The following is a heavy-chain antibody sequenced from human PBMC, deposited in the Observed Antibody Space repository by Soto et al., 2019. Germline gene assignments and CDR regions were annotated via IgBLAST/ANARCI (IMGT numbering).Heavy chain of an antibody. CDR3: VSLFPPGIAVAGSDAFDI. V-gene: IGHV4-39*01. D-gene: IGHD6-19*01. Sequence: SETLSLTCTVSGGSISSSGYYWGWIRQPPGKGLEWIGSIYYSGSTYYNPSLKSRVTISVDTSKNQFSLKLSSVTAADTAVYYCVSLFPPGIAVAGSDAFDIWGQGTMVTVSS. CDR2: IYYSGST. J-gene: IGHJ3*02. CDR1: GGSISSSGYY.